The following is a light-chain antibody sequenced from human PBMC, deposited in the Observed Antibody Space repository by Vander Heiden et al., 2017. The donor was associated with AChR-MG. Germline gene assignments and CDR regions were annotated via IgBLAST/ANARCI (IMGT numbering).Light chain of an antibody. V-gene: IGLV2-14*01. Sequence: QSALTQPASVSGSPGQSITICCTGTSSDVGGYNYVSWYQQHPGKAPKLMIYELSNRPSAVSRRFSVSKSGNTASLTISGLQAEDEADYYCSSYTSSSTLVFGGGTKLTVL. CDR3: SSYTSSSTLV. CDR1: SSDVGGYNY. CDR2: ELS. J-gene: IGLJ2*01.